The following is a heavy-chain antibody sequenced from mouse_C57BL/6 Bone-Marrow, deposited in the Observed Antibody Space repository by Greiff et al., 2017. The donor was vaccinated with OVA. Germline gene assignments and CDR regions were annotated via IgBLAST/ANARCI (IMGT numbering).Heavy chain of an antibody. D-gene: IGHD2-1*01. V-gene: IGHV2-2*01. CDR3: ARNWDYGNYDWYFDV. J-gene: IGHJ1*03. CDR2: IWSGGST. Sequence: VMLVESGPGLVQPSQSLSITCTVSGFSLTSYGVHWVRQSPGKGLEWLGVIWSGGSTDYNAAFISRLSISKDNSKSQVFFKMNSLQADDTAIYYCARNWDYGNYDWYFDVWGTGTTVTVSS. CDR1: GFSLTSYG.